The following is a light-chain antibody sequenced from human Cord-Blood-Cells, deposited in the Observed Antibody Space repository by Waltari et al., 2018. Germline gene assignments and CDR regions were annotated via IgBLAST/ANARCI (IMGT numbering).Light chain of an antibody. CDR1: QSVSSSY. V-gene: IGKV3-20*01. CDR2: GAS. J-gene: IGKJ4*01. CDR3: QQYGSSLALT. Sequence: DIVLTQSPGTLSLSPGERATLSRRASQSVSSSYLAWYQQKPGQAPRLLIYGASSRATGIPDRFSGSGSGTDFTLTISRLEPEDFAVYYCQQYGSSLALTFGGGTKVEIK.